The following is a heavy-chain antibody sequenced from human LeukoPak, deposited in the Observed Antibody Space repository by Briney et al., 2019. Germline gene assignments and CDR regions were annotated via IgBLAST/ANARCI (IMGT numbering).Heavy chain of an antibody. CDR3: VREDLGVDY. D-gene: IGHD1-26*01. V-gene: IGHV3-53*01. CDR1: GPIVSTNY. J-gene: IGHJ4*02. Sequence: PGGSLRLSSAVSGPIVSTNYMSWVRQAPGKGLEWNSSLYVNENRYYADSVKGRFIISRDTSKNTVYLQMNSLRAEDTAMYYCVREDLGVDYWGQGTLVTVSS. CDR2: LYVNENR.